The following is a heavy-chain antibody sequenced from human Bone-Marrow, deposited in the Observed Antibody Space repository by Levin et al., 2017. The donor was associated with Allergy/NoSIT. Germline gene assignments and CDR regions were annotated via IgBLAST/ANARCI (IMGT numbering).Heavy chain of an antibody. J-gene: IGHJ6*02. CDR1: GYTFTSYG. Sequence: ASVKVSCKASGYTFTSYGISWVRQAPGQGLEWMGWISAYNGNTNYAQKLQGRVTMTTDTSTSTAYMELRSLRSDDTAVYYCARDKSGYDLIYYYYYGMDVWGQGTTVTVSS. CDR3: ARDKSGYDLIYYYYYGMDV. V-gene: IGHV1-18*01. D-gene: IGHD5-12*01. CDR2: ISAYNGNT.